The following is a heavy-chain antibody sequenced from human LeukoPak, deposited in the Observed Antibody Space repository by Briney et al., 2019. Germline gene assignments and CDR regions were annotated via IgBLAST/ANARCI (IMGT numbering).Heavy chain of an antibody. D-gene: IGHD2-2*01. Sequence: SVKVSCKASGGTFSSYTISWVRQAPGQGLEWMGRIIPILGITNYAQKFQGRVTITADKSTSTAYMELSSLRSEDTAVYYCARDLPYCSSTSCQGGGAFDIWGQGTMVTVSS. CDR1: GGTFSSYT. V-gene: IGHV1-69*04. CDR3: ARDLPYCSSTSCQGGGAFDI. CDR2: IIPILGIT. J-gene: IGHJ3*02.